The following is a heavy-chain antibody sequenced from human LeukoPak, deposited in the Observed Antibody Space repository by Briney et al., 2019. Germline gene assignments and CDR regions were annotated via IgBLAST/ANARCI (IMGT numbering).Heavy chain of an antibody. Sequence: GRSLRLSCAASGFTFTAYLIHWVRQARGKGLEGVAVMSYDGNAMFYADSVKGRFTISRDNSKNTLYLQMNSLTAEDTAVYYCVRESEYYFDHSASFDYWGQGTLVTVSS. V-gene: IGHV3-30-3*01. CDR2: MSYDGNAM. CDR3: VRESEYYFDHSASFDY. J-gene: IGHJ4*02. CDR1: GFTFTAYL. D-gene: IGHD3-22*01.